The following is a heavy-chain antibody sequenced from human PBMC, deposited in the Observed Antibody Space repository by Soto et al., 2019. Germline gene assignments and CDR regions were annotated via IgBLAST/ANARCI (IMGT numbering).Heavy chain of an antibody. D-gene: IGHD6-13*01. V-gene: IGHV1-69*06. CDR2: IIPIFGTA. J-gene: IGHJ6*02. CDR3: ARGIAAAGKYYYYYGMDV. CDR1: GGTFSSYA. Sequence: GGSVKVSCKASGGTFSSYAISWVRQAPGQGLEWMGGIIPIFGTANYAQKFQGRVTITADKSTSTAYMELSSLRSEDTAVYYCARGIAAAGKYYYYYGMDVWGQGTTVTVSS.